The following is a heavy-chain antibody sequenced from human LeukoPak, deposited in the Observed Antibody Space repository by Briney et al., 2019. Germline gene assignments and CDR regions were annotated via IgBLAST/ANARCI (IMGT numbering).Heavy chain of an antibody. Sequence: PGGSLRLSCAASGFTFSSYSMNWVRQAPGKGLEWVSYISSSSSYTNYADSVKGRFTISRDNAKNSLYLQMNSLRAEDTAVYYCARGGYYGSGSYFTDWGQGTLVTVSS. V-gene: IGHV3-21*05. CDR2: ISSSSSYT. CDR3: ARGGYYGSGSYFTD. J-gene: IGHJ4*02. CDR1: GFTFSSYS. D-gene: IGHD3-10*01.